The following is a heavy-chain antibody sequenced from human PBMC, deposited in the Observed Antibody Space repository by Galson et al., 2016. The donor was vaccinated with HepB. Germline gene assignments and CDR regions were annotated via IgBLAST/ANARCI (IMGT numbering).Heavy chain of an antibody. V-gene: IGHV4-59*01. CDR3: AGDHGRSGWLY. CDR2: IYYSGST. CDR1: RGSISRYS. D-gene: IGHD6-25*01. J-gene: IGHJ4*02. Sequence: SETLSLTCIVSRGSISRYSWSWVRQPPGKGLEWIGDIYYSGSTKYNPSLKSRVTISVDRSKTQFSLELRSVTAADSAVYYCAGDHGRSGWLYWGQGILVTVSS.